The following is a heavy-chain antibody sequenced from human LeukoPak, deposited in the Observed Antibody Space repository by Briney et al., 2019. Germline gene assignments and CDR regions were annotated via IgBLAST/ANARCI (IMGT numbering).Heavy chain of an antibody. D-gene: IGHD2-21*01. J-gene: IGHJ4*02. CDR1: GYTFTSYG. CDR3: ARDWYSRNDYFDP. CDR2: TSAHNDDT. V-gene: IGHV1-18*01. Sequence: GASVKVSCKASGYTFTSYGISWVRQAPGQGLEWMGWTSAHNDDTNYAETLQGRLTMTTDISTSTAYMELTSLRSDDTAVYYCARDWYSRNDYFDPWGQGTLVIVSS.